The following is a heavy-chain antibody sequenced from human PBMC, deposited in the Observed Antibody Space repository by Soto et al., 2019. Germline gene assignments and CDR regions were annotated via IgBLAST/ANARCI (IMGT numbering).Heavy chain of an antibody. J-gene: IGHJ6*02. CDR1: GYTFTSYG. Sequence: QVQLVQSGAEVKKPGASVKVSCKASGYTFTSYGISWVRQAPGQGLEWMGWISAYNGNTNYAQKPQGRVTKTTDTSTSTAYMELRSLRSDDTAVYYCARKRRYTGRRDGMDVWGQGTTVTVSS. CDR3: ARKRRYTGRRDGMDV. CDR2: ISAYNGNT. D-gene: IGHD5-12*01. V-gene: IGHV1-18*01.